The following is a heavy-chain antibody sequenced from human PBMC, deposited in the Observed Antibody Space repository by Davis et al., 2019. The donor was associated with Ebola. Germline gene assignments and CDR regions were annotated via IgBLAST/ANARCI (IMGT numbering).Heavy chain of an antibody. J-gene: IGHJ4*02. Sequence: GESLKISCAASGFTFSSYSMNWVRQAPGKGLEWVSSISSSSSYIYYADSVKGRFTISRDNSKNTLYLQMNSLRAEDTAVYYCAKGSSPRGWGQGTLVTVSS. D-gene: IGHD6-6*01. CDR2: ISSSSSYI. V-gene: IGHV3-21*01. CDR3: AKGSSPRG. CDR1: GFTFSSYS.